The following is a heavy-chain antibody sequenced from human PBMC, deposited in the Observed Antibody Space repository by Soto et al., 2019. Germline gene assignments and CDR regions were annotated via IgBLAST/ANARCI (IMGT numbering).Heavy chain of an antibody. J-gene: IGHJ4*02. CDR1: GGSISSSSYY. D-gene: IGHD3-9*01. CDR3: ARLSPDILTGYFDY. Sequence: SETLSLTCTVSGGSISSSSYYWGWIRQPPGKGLEWIGSIYYSGSTYYNPSLKSRVTISVDTSKNQFSLKLSSVTAADTAVYYCARLSPDILTGYFDYWGQGTLVTVSS. V-gene: IGHV4-39*01. CDR2: IYYSGST.